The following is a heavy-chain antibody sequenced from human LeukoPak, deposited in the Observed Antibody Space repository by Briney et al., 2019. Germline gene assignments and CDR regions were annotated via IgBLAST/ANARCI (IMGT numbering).Heavy chain of an antibody. V-gene: IGHV4-59*01. CDR1: GASISDDY. CDR2: FYYGGTT. Sequence: NTSETLSLTCVVSGASISDDYWSWIRQPPGKGLEWIGYFYYGGTTDSNPSLKRRVTISVDTSKNQFSLRLRSVTAADTAVYFCAGRPSRGWGSDWYFDLWGRGTLVTVSS. CDR3: AGRPSRGWGSDWYFDL. D-gene: IGHD6-19*01. J-gene: IGHJ2*01.